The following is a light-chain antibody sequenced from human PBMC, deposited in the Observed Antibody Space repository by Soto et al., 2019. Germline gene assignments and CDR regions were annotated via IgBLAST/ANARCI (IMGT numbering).Light chain of an antibody. CDR3: HQYVSWT. CDR2: GAS. Sequence: EILMTQSPATLPVSPGERATRSCRASQSVSSNLAWYQQKPGQAPRLLIYGASSRATGIPDRFSGSGSGTDFTLTISRLEPEDFAVYYCHQYVSWTFGQGTKVDI. J-gene: IGKJ1*01. V-gene: IGKV3-20*01. CDR1: QSVSSN.